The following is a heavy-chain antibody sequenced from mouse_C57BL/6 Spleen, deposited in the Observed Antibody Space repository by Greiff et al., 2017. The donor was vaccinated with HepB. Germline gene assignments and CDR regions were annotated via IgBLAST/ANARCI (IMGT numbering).Heavy chain of an antibody. CDR2: ISYDGSN. V-gene: IGHV3-6*01. Sequence: EVELQESGPGLVKPSQSLSLTCSVTGYSITSGYYWNWIRQFPGNKLEWMGYISYDGSNNYNPSLKNRISITRDTSKNQFFLKLNSVTTEDTATYYCARGHYYDYDFDYWGQGTTLTVSS. CDR1: GYSITSGYY. D-gene: IGHD2-4*01. J-gene: IGHJ2*01. CDR3: ARGHYYDYDFDY.